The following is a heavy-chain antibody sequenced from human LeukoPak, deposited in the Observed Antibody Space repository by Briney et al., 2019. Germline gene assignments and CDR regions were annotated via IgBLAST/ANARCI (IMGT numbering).Heavy chain of an antibody. CDR2: FYYVGST. CDR1: GGSISSGSYY. D-gene: IGHD4-23*01. J-gene: IGHJ3*02. V-gene: IGHV4-61*10. CDR3: ATNYDGVLNDAFDI. Sequence: PLETLSLTCTVSGGSISSGSYYWSWIRQPAGKGLEWIGYFYYVGSTNSNPSLKSRVTISMDTSKSQVSLKLSSVTAADTAVYYCATNYDGVLNDAFDIWGQGIMVAVSS.